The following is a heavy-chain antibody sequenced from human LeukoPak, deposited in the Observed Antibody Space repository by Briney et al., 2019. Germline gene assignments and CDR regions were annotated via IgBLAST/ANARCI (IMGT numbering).Heavy chain of an antibody. J-gene: IGHJ4*02. Sequence: RASVKVSCKASGYTFTSYGISWVRQAPGQGLEWMGWISAYNGNTNYAQKLQGRVTMTTDTSTSTVYMELSSLRSEDTAVYYCARGGRIVATILYYFDYWGQGTLVTVSS. CDR3: ARGGRIVATILYYFDY. V-gene: IGHV1-18*01. CDR2: ISAYNGNT. CDR1: GYTFTSYG. D-gene: IGHD5-12*01.